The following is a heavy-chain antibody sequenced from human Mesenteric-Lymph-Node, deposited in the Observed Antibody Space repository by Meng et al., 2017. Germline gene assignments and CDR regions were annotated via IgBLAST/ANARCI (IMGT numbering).Heavy chain of an antibody. Sequence: GESLKISCAASGFPFTNYAMHWVRQAPGKGLEWVAVVSNDERQTYYADSVKGRLTISRDNAKNSLYLQLNSLRAEDTAVYYCARVAFDHVWGSYRHTCLDIWGQGTVVTSPQ. D-gene: IGHD3-16*02. CDR3: ARVAFDHVWGSYRHTCLDI. J-gene: IGHJ4*02. V-gene: IGHV3-30*04. CDR2: VSNDERQT. CDR1: GFPFTNYA.